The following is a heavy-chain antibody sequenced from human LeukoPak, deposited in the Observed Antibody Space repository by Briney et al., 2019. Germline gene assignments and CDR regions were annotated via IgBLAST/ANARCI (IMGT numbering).Heavy chain of an antibody. V-gene: IGHV3-74*01. Sequence: GGSLRLSCTASGFTFGSYLMHWVRQAPGKGLVWVSRISSVGSDTTYADSVKGRFTISRDSAKNTLYLQMNSLRVEDTAVYYCARKQVGADFDYWGQGILVTVSS. CDR3: ARKQVGADFDY. CDR2: ISSVGSDT. D-gene: IGHD1-26*01. J-gene: IGHJ4*02. CDR1: GFTFGSYL.